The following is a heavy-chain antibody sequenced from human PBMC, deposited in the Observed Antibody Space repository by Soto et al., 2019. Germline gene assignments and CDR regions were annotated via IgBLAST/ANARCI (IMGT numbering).Heavy chain of an antibody. V-gene: IGHV2-5*02. CDR1: GFSLTTSGVG. D-gene: IGHD2-21*01. CDR2: IFWDDDR. Sequence: QITLKESGPPLVKPTQTLTLTCTFSGFSLTTSGVGVNWIRQPPGKALEWLAIIFWDDDRRYSPSLKSRLTSTKDPSKNHVVLTMTNMDPVDTATYYGAHSGGAFGEMSYWDYGGQGTLVTVSS. J-gene: IGHJ4*02. CDR3: AHSGGAFGEMSYWDY.